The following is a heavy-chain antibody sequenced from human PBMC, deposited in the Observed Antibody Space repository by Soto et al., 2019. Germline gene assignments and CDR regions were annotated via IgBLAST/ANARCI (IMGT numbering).Heavy chain of an antibody. CDR1: GPSMNTNNC. CDR2: THHHGSI. Sequence: PWESPSLTCIVSGPSMNTNNCWSWVRQPPPNELEWPGETHHHGSINYNPSLNSRVTILVDKSKNQSSPKVKSVNAADTAVYYCPPLSRLAVAGKGYYYALDVWGQGTTVTV. J-gene: IGHJ6*01. D-gene: IGHD6-19*01. V-gene: IGHV4-4*02. CDR3: PPLSRLAVAGKGYYYALDV.